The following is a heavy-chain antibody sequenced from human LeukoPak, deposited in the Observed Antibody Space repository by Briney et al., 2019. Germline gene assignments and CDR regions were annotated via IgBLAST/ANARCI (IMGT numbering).Heavy chain of an antibody. D-gene: IGHD3-22*01. V-gene: IGHV4-59*12. CDR2: IYYSGST. CDR3: ARDPGHSSGYGADY. Sequence: PSETLSLTCTVSGGSISSYYWSWIRQPPGKGLEWIGYIYYSGSTNYNPSLKSRVTISVDTSKNQFSLKLSSVTAADTAVYYCARDPGHSSGYGADYWGQGTLVTVSS. CDR1: GGSISSYY. J-gene: IGHJ4*02.